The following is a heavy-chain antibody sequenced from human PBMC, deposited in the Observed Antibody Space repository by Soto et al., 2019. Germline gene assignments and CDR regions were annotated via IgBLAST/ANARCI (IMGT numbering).Heavy chain of an antibody. CDR2: FGGSGDDGTT. Sequence: PGGSLRLSCAASGFTFSSYSMSWVRQAPGKGLEWVSGFGGSGDDGTTYYADSVKGRFTISRDNSKNTLYLQVSSLRPEDTAVYYCAGMFNGYDLPYPAYYGVDIWGLGTTVTVSS. V-gene: IGHV3-23*01. CDR3: AGMFNGYDLPYPAYYGVDI. D-gene: IGHD2-2*02. CDR1: GFTFSSYS. J-gene: IGHJ6*02.